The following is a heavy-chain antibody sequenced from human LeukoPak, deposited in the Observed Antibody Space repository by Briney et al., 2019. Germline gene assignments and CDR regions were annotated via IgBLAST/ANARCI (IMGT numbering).Heavy chain of an antibody. Sequence: KPGGSLTLSCAASGFTFSSYSMNWVRQAPGKGPEWVSSISSSSSYIYYADSVKGRFTISRDNAKNSLYLQMNSLRAEDTAVYYCASMLNKRLVDYWGQGTLVTVSS. V-gene: IGHV3-21*01. CDR2: ISSSSSYI. CDR3: ASMLNKRLVDY. CDR1: GFTFSSYS. J-gene: IGHJ4*02. D-gene: IGHD3-16*01.